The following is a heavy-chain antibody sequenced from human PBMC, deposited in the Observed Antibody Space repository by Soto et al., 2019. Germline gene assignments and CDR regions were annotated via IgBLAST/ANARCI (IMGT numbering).Heavy chain of an antibody. CDR2: IYYSGST. V-gene: IGHV4-31*03. CDR1: GGSISSGGYY. CDR3: TKVSSGWFDP. J-gene: IGHJ5*02. Sequence: SETLSLTCTVSGGSISSGGYYWSWIRQHPGKGLEWIGYIYYSGSTYYNPSLKSRVTISVDTSENQFSLRLSSVTAADSAVYYGTKVSSGWFDPWGQGTLVTVSS. D-gene: IGHD2-8*01.